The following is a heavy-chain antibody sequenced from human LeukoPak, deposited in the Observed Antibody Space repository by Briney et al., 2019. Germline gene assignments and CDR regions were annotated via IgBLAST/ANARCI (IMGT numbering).Heavy chain of an antibody. D-gene: IGHD4-17*01. CDR1: GGAIISSSLY. J-gene: IGHJ2*01. CDR3: ARQTTARPWSWYFDL. Sequence: SETLSLTCAVSGGAIISSSLYWGWIRQPPGKGLEWIGSIYYSGTTYYTPSLKSRVTLSVDTSKNQFSLKLSSVTAADTAVYYCARQTTARPWSWYFDLWRRVTLVTVSS. V-gene: IGHV4-39*01. CDR2: IYYSGTT.